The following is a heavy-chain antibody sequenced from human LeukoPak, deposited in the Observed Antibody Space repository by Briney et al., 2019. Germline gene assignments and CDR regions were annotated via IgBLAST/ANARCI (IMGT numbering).Heavy chain of an antibody. V-gene: IGHV3-23*01. J-gene: IGHJ4*02. CDR2: ISGSGGST. Sequence: GGSLRLSCATSGFTFSSYAMSWVRQAPGKGLEWVSGISGSGGSTYYADPVKGRFTISRDNSKNTLYLQMNSLRAEDTAVYYCAKSRDGYNSAADYWGQGTLVTVSS. CDR3: AKSRDGYNSAADY. D-gene: IGHD5-24*01. CDR1: GFTFSSYA.